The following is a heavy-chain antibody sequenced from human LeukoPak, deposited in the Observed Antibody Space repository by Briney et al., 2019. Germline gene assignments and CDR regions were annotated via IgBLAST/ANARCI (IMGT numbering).Heavy chain of an antibody. CDR1: GYTFTSYG. V-gene: IGHV1-18*01. CDR3: ARAKDSDYDFWSGYFERMEIFDY. Sequence: ASVKVSCKASGYTFTSYGISWVRQAPGQGLEWMGWISAYNGNTNYAQKLQGRVTMTTDTSTSTAYMELRSLRSDDTAVYYCARAKDSDYDFWSGYFERMEIFDYWGQGTLVTVSS. CDR2: ISAYNGNT. J-gene: IGHJ4*02. D-gene: IGHD3-3*01.